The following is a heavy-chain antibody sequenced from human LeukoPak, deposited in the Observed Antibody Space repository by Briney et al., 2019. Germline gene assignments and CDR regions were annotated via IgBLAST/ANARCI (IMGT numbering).Heavy chain of an antibody. CDR1: GYTFTSYG. CDR3: ARGARITIFGVVIIYPFDY. V-gene: IGHV1-18*01. CDR2: ISAYNGNT. Sequence: ASVKVSCKASGYTFTSYGISWVRQAPGQGLEWMGWISAYNGNTNYAQKLQGRVTMTTDTSTSTAHMELRSLRSDDTAVYYCARGARITIFGVVIIYPFDYWGQGTLVTVSS. D-gene: IGHD3-3*01. J-gene: IGHJ4*02.